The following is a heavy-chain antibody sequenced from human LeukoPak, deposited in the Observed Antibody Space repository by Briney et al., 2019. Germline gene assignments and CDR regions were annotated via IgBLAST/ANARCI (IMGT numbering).Heavy chain of an antibody. J-gene: IGHJ4*02. CDR2: ISGSGGST. Sequence: PGGSLRLSCAASTFTFDSYAMSWVRQAPGKGLEWVSAISGSGGSTYYADSVKGRFTISRDNSKNTLHLQMNTLRAEDTAIYYCATLYGGNFIFDYWAREPWSPSPQ. CDR3: ATLYGGNFIFDY. CDR1: TFTFDSYA. V-gene: IGHV3-23*01. D-gene: IGHD4-23*01.